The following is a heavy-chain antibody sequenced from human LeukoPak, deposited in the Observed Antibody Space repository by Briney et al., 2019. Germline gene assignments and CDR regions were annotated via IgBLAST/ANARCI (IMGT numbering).Heavy chain of an antibody. D-gene: IGHD3-9*01. V-gene: IGHV1-18*01. J-gene: IGHJ5*02. CDR2: ISVYDNTT. CDR3: ARPMYYDILTGENWFDP. Sequence: ASVKVSCKASGGTFSSYAISWVRQAPGQGLEWMGWISVYDNTTNYAQKLQGRVTMTTDTSTSTAYMELRSLRSDDTAVYYCARPMYYDILTGENWFDPWGQGTLVTVSS. CDR1: GGTFSSYA.